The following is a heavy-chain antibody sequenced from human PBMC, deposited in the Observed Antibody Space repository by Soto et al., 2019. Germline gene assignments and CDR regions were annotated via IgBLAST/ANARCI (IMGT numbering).Heavy chain of an antibody. Sequence: EVQLLESGGGLVQPGGSLRLSCVGSGFTFRSHALTWVRQSPGKGLEWVAGISGTGGTTYYGDSMRGRFTISRDNSKETLDLQRDSLSPEDTAIYFCARAPMERYFDWYFDHWGQGSLVIVTS. J-gene: IGHJ4*02. D-gene: IGHD3-9*01. V-gene: IGHV3-23*01. CDR2: ISGTGGTT. CDR3: ARAPMERYFDWYFDH. CDR1: GFTFRSHA.